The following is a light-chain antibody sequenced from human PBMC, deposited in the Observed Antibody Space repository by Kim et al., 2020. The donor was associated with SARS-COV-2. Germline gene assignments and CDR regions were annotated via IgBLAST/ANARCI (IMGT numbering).Light chain of an antibody. CDR2: GNN. J-gene: IGLJ3*02. CDR1: SLRSYY. Sequence: SSELTQDPAVSVALGQTVRITCQGDSLRSYYASWYQQKPGQVPILAIYGNNNRPSGIPDRFSCSSSENTASLTITGAQADDEADYYCNSLDSSANHWMFG. CDR3: NSLDSSANHWM. V-gene: IGLV3-19*01.